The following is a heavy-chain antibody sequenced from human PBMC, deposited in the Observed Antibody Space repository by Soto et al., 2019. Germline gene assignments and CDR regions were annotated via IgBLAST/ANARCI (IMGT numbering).Heavy chain of an antibody. D-gene: IGHD3-10*01. CDR1: GYSFTSYW. Sequence: PGESLKISCKGSGYSFTSYWIGWVRQMPGKGLEWLGIIYPGDSDTRYSPSFQGQVTISADKSISTAYLQWSSLKASDTAMYYCARPKWDSMVRGGGGYYGMDVWGQGTTVTVSS. CDR2: IYPGDSDT. V-gene: IGHV5-51*01. J-gene: IGHJ6*02. CDR3: ARPKWDSMVRGGGGYYGMDV.